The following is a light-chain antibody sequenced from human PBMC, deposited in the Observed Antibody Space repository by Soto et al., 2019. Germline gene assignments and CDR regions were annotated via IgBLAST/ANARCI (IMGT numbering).Light chain of an antibody. CDR2: DVS. CDR1: SSDIGRYNH. Sequence: QSALTQPASVSGSPGQSITISCTGTSSDIGRYNHVSWYQHHPDKAPKVMIYDVSNRPSGVSNRFSGSKSGNTASLTISGLQAEDEADYYCSSYTSTSTDVFGTGTKVTVL. V-gene: IGLV2-14*03. CDR3: SSYTSTSTDV. J-gene: IGLJ1*01.